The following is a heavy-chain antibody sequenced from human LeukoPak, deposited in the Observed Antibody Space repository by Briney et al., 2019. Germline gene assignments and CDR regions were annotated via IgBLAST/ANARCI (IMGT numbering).Heavy chain of an antibody. Sequence: GGSLRLSCAASGFTFSSYAMHWVRQAPRKGLEWVSLISDSGGRIYYADSVKGRFTISRDNSKNTLYLQMNSLRAEDTAVYYCAKVLIWTYGSGNYYKGAFDIWGQGTMVTVFS. V-gene: IGHV3-23*01. CDR2: ISDSGGRI. D-gene: IGHD3-10*01. J-gene: IGHJ3*02. CDR3: AKVLIWTYGSGNYYKGAFDI. CDR1: GFTFSSYA.